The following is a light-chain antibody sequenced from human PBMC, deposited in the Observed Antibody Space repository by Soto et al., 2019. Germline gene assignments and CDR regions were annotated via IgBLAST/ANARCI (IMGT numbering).Light chain of an antibody. V-gene: IGLV2-14*01. CDR1: ASDVGAYNY. Sequence: QSVLTQPASVSGSPGQSITISCTGTASDVGAYNYVSWYQQHPGKAPKLMIYAVSDRPSGVADRFSGSKSGDTASLTISGRQAEDEAHYYCTSFTSSTTLVFGGGTKVTVL. J-gene: IGLJ2*01. CDR3: TSFTSSTTLV. CDR2: AVS.